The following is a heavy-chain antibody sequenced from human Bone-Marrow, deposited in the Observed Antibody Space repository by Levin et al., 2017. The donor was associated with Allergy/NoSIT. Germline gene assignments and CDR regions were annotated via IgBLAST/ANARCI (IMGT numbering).Heavy chain of an antibody. J-gene: IGHJ4*02. CDR2: LSSDGSNK. D-gene: IGHD6-19*01. Sequence: PGGSLRLSCAASGFTFRSHGMHWVRQAPGKGLEWVAFLSSDGSNKYYADSVKGRFTISRDNSKNTLYLQMNSLRAEDTAVYYCAKDRSELGYSRGWQHFDYWGQGTLVTVSS. CDR1: GFTFRSHG. CDR3: AKDRSELGYSRGWQHFDY. V-gene: IGHV3-30*18.